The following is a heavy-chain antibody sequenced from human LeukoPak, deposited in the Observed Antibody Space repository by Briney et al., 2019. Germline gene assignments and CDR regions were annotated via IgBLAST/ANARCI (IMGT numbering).Heavy chain of an antibody. CDR2: ISYDGGNK. CDR3: AKDWAYSGNYYYFDY. CDR1: GFTFSSYA. D-gene: IGHD1-26*01. V-gene: IGHV3-30*04. J-gene: IGHJ4*02. Sequence: GGSLRLSCAASGFTFSSYAMHWVRQAPGKGLEWVAVISYDGGNKYYADSVRGRFTISRDNSKNTMYMQMSSQRAEDTAVYYCAKDWAYSGNYYYFDYWGQGTLVTVSS.